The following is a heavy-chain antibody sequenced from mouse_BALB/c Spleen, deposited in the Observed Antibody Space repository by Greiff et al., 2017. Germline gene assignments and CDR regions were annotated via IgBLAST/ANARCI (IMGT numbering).Heavy chain of an antibody. CDR1: GFTFSSYG. D-gene: IGHD2-3*01. V-gene: IGHV5-6-3*01. J-gene: IGHJ3*01. Sequence: EVQLVESGGGLVQPGGSLKLSCAASGFTFSSYGMSWVRQTPDKRLELVATINSNGGSTYYPDSVKGRFTISRDNAKNTLYLQMSSLKSEDTAMYYCASPDGYYGAWFAYWGQGTLVTVSA. CDR3: ASPDGYYGAWFAY. CDR2: INSNGGST.